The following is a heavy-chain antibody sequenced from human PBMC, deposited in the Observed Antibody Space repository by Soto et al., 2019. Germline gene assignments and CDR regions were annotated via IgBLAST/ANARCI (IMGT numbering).Heavy chain of an antibody. CDR1: GFSLSTSGVG. CDR3: AHSLARGVYGVYEDY. D-gene: IGHD4-17*01. J-gene: IGHJ4*02. Sequence: QITLKESGPTLVKPTQTLTLTCTFSGFSLSTSGVGVGWIRQPPGKALEWLALIYWDDDKRYSPSLKSRLTITKDTSKNLLVLTMTNMDPVDTATDYCAHSLARGVYGVYEDYWGQGTLVTVSS. CDR2: IYWDDDK. V-gene: IGHV2-5*02.